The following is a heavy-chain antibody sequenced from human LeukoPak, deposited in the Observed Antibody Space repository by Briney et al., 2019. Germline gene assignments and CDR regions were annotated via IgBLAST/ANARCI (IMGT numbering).Heavy chain of an antibody. Sequence: SETLSLTCTVSGGSISSYYWSWIRQPPGKGLEWIGYIYYSGSTYYNPSLKSRVTISVDTSKNQFSLKLSSVTAADTAVYYCARDPRVRGVFRGMDVWGQGTTVTVSS. J-gene: IGHJ6*02. D-gene: IGHD3-10*01. CDR3: ARDPRVRGVFRGMDV. CDR2: IYYSGST. V-gene: IGHV4-59*12. CDR1: GGSISSYY.